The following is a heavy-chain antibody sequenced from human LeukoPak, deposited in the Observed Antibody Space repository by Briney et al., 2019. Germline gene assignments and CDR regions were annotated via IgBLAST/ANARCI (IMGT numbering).Heavy chain of an antibody. Sequence: GASVKVSCKASGYTFTSYGISWVRQAPGQGLEWMGWISPDNGDTNYAQKFQGRVTMTTDTSTRTAYMELRSLRSDDTAVYYCARDRGIAAADTFDPWGQGTRITVSS. J-gene: IGHJ5*02. CDR3: ARDRGIAAADTFDP. CDR1: GYTFTSYG. D-gene: IGHD6-13*01. CDR2: ISPDNGDT. V-gene: IGHV1-18*01.